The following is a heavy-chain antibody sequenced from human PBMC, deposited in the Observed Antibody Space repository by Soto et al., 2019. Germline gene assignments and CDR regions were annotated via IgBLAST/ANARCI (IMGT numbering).Heavy chain of an antibody. CDR1: GGSINSGGYY. Sequence: SETLSLTCTVSGGSINSGGYYWSWISQHPGKGLEWIGYIYYSGSTYYNPSLKSRVTISVDTSKNQFSLKLSSVTAADTAVYYCARGRYYYDSSGYYYFDYWGQGTLVTVSS. J-gene: IGHJ4*02. V-gene: IGHV4-31*03. CDR2: IYYSGST. D-gene: IGHD3-22*01. CDR3: ARGRYYYDSSGYYYFDY.